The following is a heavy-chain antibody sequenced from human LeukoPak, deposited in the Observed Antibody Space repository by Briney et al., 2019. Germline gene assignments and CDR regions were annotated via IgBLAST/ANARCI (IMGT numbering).Heavy chain of an antibody. Sequence: PGGSLRLSCAASGFIFNKYWMTWVRQAPGEAPVWVANIKQNGGEIHYLDSVKGRFTISRDDAKNSLYLQMNSLRVEDTAMYYCTRTVNSASDFWGQGTLVTVSS. D-gene: IGHD4-23*01. CDR1: GFIFNKYW. J-gene: IGHJ4*02. CDR3: TRTVNSASDF. V-gene: IGHV3-7*03. CDR2: IKQNGGEI.